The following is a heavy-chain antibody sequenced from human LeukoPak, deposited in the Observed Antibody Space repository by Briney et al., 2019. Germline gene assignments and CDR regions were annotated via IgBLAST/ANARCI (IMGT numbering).Heavy chain of an antibody. Sequence: GGSLRLSCAASGFTFSSYAMSWVRQAPGKALEWVSAISGSGGSTYYADSVKGRFTISRDNSKNTLYLQMNSLRAEDTAVYYCATSRLRISDYWGQGTLVTVSS. CDR1: GFTFSSYA. D-gene: IGHD4-17*01. CDR2: ISGSGGST. CDR3: ATSRLRISDY. V-gene: IGHV3-23*01. J-gene: IGHJ4*02.